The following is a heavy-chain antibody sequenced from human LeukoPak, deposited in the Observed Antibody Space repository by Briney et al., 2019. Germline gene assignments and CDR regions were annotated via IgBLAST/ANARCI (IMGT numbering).Heavy chain of an antibody. Sequence: GGSLRLSCVASGFNFSHYDMHWVRQAPGKGLDWVAFIHIDGSNKYYAVSVKGRFTISRDNSKNTLYLQMSSLRTEDTAVYYCAKGDTSWGQGTLVTVTS. CDR3: AKGDTS. J-gene: IGHJ5*02. CDR2: IHIDGSNK. V-gene: IGHV3-30*02. D-gene: IGHD2-21*02. CDR1: GFNFSHYD.